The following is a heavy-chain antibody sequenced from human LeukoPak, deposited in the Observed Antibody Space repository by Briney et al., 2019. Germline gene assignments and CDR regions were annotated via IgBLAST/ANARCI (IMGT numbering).Heavy chain of an antibody. D-gene: IGHD2-15*01. CDR1: GGSISSGGYY. V-gene: IGHV4-31*03. J-gene: IGHJ4*02. Sequence: PSQTLSLTCTVSGGSISSGGYYWSWIRQHPGKGLEWIGYIYYSGSTYYNPSLKSRVTISVDTSKNQFSLKLSSETAADTAVYYCARDRDSSRNFDYWGQGTLVTVSS. CDR3: ARDRDSSRNFDY. CDR2: IYYSGST.